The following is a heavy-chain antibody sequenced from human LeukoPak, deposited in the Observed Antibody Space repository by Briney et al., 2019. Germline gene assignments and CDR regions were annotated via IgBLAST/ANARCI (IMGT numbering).Heavy chain of an antibody. D-gene: IGHD3-9*01. CDR2: ISSSSSYI. V-gene: IGHV3-21*01. CDR3: ARTSTGWSRHDAFDI. Sequence: PGGSLRLSCAASGFTFSSYSMNWVRQAPGKGLEWVSSISSSSSYIYYADSVKGRFTISRDNAKNSLYLQMNSLRAEDTAVYYCARTSTGWSRHDAFDIWGQGTMVTVSS. J-gene: IGHJ3*02. CDR1: GFTFSSYS.